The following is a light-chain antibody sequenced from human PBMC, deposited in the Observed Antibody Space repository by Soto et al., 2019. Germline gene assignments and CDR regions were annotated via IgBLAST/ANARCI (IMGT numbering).Light chain of an antibody. J-gene: IGLJ2*01. CDR2: DVG. CDR3: SSYTSSNTLVL. CDR1: SSDVGGYNY. Sequence: QSALTQPASVSGSPGQSITISCTGTSSDVGGYNYVSWYQHHPGKAPKLMIYDVGNRPSGVSNRFSGSKSGNTASLTISGLQAEDEADYYCSSYTSSNTLVLFGGGTKLTVL. V-gene: IGLV2-14*03.